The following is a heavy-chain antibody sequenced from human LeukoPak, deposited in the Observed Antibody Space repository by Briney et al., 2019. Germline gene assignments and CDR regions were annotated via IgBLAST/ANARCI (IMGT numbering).Heavy chain of an antibody. V-gene: IGHV3-23*01. J-gene: IGHJ4*02. D-gene: IGHD5-12*01. CDR3: AKTSRGNSGYDSPFDY. CDR1: GSTFSTYA. Sequence: PGGSLRLSCAASGSTFSTYAMSWVRQAPGKGLEWVSAVRGSGSDTYYADSVKGRFTISGDNSKNTLYLQMNSLRAEDTAIYYCAKTSRGNSGYDSPFDYWGQGTLVTVSS. CDR2: VRGSGSDT.